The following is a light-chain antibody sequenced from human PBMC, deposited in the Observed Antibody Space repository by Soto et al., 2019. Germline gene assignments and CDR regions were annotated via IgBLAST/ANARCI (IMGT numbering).Light chain of an antibody. V-gene: IGKV3D-15*01. J-gene: IGKJ4*01. CDR3: QQYNNWGLS. CDR1: ENVGTN. CDR2: SSS. Sequence: IVLTQSPATLSVSPGERVTLSCRASENVGTNLAWYQQRPGQPPRLLIYSSSTRATGISATFSGSGSRTEFTLTISSLQSEDSAVYYCQQYNNWGLSFGGGTRVEIK.